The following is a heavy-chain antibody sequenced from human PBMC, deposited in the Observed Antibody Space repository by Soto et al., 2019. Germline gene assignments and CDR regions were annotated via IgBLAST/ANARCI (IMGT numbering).Heavy chain of an antibody. Sequence: EVQLVESGGGLVQPGGSLRLSCAASGFTFSSYSMNWVRQAPGKGLEWVSYISSSSSTIYYADSVKGRFTISRDNAKNSLYLQMKSLRAEDTAVYYCASWHYDFWSGSACNWGQGTLVTVSS. CDR1: GFTFSSYS. J-gene: IGHJ4*02. CDR3: ASWHYDFWSGSACN. CDR2: ISSSSSTI. V-gene: IGHV3-48*01. D-gene: IGHD3-3*01.